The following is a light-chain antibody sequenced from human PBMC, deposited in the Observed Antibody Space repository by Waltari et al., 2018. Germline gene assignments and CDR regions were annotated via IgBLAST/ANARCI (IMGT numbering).Light chain of an antibody. V-gene: IGLV1-40*01. J-gene: IGLJ3*02. CDR3: QFYDSSLSGSV. Sequence: QSVLTQPPSVSGAPGPRVTISCTGSSSNIGAGYAVHWYQQLPGTAPKLLIYGNTNRPSGVPARCSGSKSGTSASLAITGLQAEDEAYYYCQFYDSSLSGSVFGGGTKLTVL. CDR1: SSNIGAGYA. CDR2: GNT.